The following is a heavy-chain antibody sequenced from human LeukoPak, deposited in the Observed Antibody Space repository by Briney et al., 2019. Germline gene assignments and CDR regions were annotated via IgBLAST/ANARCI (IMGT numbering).Heavy chain of an antibody. CDR2: IYAGGST. V-gene: IGHV3-53*01. D-gene: IGHD1-26*01. J-gene: IGHJ4*02. CDR1: GFTVGSSY. Sequence: GGSLRLSCAVSGFTVGSSYMTWVRQAPGKGLEWVSLIYAGGSTYYADSVKGRFTISRDNSKNTLYLQMNSLRAKDTAVYYCARRNSGSYDYWGQGTLVTVSS. CDR3: ARRNSGSYDY.